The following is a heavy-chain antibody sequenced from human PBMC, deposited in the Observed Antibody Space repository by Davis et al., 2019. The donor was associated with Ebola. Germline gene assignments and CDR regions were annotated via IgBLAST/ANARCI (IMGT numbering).Heavy chain of an antibody. CDR1: GGSVSSGGYY. D-gene: IGHD6-6*01. V-gene: IGHV2-5*08. CDR3: SHSGQLYPFDY. J-gene: IGHJ4*02. CDR2: IYWDDDK. Sequence: TLSLTCSVSGGSVSSGGYYWNWIRQPPGKALEWLALIYWDDDKRYSPSLKSRLIITKDTSKNQVVLTMINMDPVDTATYYCSHSGQLYPFDYWGQGTLVTVSS.